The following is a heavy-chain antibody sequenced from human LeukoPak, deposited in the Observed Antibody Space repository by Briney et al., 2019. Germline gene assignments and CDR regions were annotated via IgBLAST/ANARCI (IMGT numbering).Heavy chain of an antibody. CDR2: IYTSGST. D-gene: IGHD3-10*01. CDR3: AGAIGSMVRGPYYYYYYYMDV. CDR1: GGSISSYY. J-gene: IGHJ6*03. V-gene: IGHV4-4*07. Sequence: SETLSLTCTVSGGSISSYYWSWIRQPAGKGLEWIGRIYTSGSTNYNPSLKSRVTMSVDTSKNQFSLKLSSVTAADTAVYYCAGAIGSMVRGPYYYYYYYMDVWGKGTTVTVSS.